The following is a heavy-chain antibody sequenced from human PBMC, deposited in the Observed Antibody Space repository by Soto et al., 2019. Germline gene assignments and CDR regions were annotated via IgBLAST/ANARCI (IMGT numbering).Heavy chain of an antibody. V-gene: IGHV1-18*01. CDR1: GHTFTSYG. J-gene: IGHJ4*02. D-gene: IGHD2-15*01. CDR3: ARALYCSGGSCYFDY. CDR2: ISAYNGNT. Sequence: QVQLVQSGAEVVKPGASVRVSCNTSGHTFTSYGFTWVRQAPGQGLEWMVWISAYNGNTNYAQKCQGRVTMTTDTSTSTAYMELRSLRSDDTAVYYCARALYCSGGSCYFDYWGQGTLVTVSS.